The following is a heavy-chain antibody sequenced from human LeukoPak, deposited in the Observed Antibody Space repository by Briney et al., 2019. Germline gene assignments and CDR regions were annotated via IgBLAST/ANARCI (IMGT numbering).Heavy chain of an antibody. D-gene: IGHD3-10*01. J-gene: IGHJ3*02. CDR2: SNPNSGDT. CDR1: GYTFTGYY. Sequence: GASVKVSCKASGYTFTGYYMEWVRQAPGQGLEWRGWSNPNSGDTKYEQKFQGRVTMTRDTSISTAYMELSRLRFDDTAMYYCARGGKLMISMVRGVLASRDGLDIWGRGTMVTVSS. V-gene: IGHV1-2*02. CDR3: ARGGKLMISMVRGVLASRDGLDI.